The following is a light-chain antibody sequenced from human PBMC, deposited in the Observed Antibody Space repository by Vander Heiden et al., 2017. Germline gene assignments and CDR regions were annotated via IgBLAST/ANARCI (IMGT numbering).Light chain of an antibody. CDR3: QQSYSSPLT. CDR1: QSVLYNSNNKNY. V-gene: IGKV4-1*01. J-gene: IGKJ4*01. Sequence: DSVMTQSPDSLAGTLGERVTINCKSSQSVLYNSNNKNYLAWDQQKAGQPPKLLIYWASTRESGVPDRFSGSGSGTDFTLTINSLQAEDVALYYCQQSYSSPLTFGGGTKVEIK. CDR2: WAS.